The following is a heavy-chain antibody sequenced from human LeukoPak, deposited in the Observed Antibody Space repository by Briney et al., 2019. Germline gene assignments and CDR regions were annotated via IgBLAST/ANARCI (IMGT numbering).Heavy chain of an antibody. Sequence: GGSLRLSCAASGFTLSRYAMSWVRQAPGKGLEWVSVMSGSGSGTYYADSVKGRFTISRDNSKSTLYLQMNSLRAEDTAVYYCAREIHVWGGYPYYFDYWGQGTLVTVSS. D-gene: IGHD3-16*01. CDR3: AREIHVWGGYPYYFDY. CDR2: MSGSGSGT. V-gene: IGHV3-23*01. CDR1: GFTLSRYA. J-gene: IGHJ4*02.